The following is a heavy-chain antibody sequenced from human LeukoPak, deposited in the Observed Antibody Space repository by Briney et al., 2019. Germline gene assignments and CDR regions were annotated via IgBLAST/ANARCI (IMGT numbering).Heavy chain of an antibody. J-gene: IGHJ4*02. Sequence: PGGSLRLSCAASGFTFSSYSMTWVRQAPGKGLEWVSSISSSSSYIYYADSVKGRFTISRDNAKNSLYLQMNSLRAEDTAVYYCARGGEYYYDSSGYYLYYWGQGTLVTVSS. CDR2: ISSSSSYI. CDR3: ARGGEYYYDSSGYYLYY. V-gene: IGHV3-21*01. D-gene: IGHD3-22*01. CDR1: GFTFSSYS.